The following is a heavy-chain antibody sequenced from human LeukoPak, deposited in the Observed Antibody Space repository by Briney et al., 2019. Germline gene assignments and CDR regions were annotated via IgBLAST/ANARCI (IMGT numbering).Heavy chain of an antibody. Sequence: GASVKVSCKASGYTFTGYYMHWVRQAPGQGLEWMGWINPNTGKTRYGQKFQVRVTITSDTPSSIAYMELSSLTSDDTAIYYCAKHSHDGSAPYYEVQLDYWGQGTLLTVSS. CDR1: GYTFTGYY. CDR3: AKHSHDGSAPYYEVQLDY. CDR2: INPNTGKT. D-gene: IGHD3-22*01. V-gene: IGHV1-2*02. J-gene: IGHJ4*02.